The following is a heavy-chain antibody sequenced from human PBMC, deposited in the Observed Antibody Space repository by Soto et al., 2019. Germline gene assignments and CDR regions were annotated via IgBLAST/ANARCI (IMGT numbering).Heavy chain of an antibody. Sequence: XDSLIISWTSSGITFGNFCMSLVLQTPGKGLQWVSSITNTGWATYHTDSVKGRFIVSRDNSKNVMFLLMRGLGVDDTALYFCARNPRSDIFGVRTIVETWFDHWGRGSLVTVSS. CDR3: ARNPRSDIFGVRTIVETWFDH. D-gene: IGHD3-3*02. V-gene: IGHV3-23*01. CDR1: GITFGNFC. J-gene: IGHJ5*02. CDR2: ITNTGWAT.